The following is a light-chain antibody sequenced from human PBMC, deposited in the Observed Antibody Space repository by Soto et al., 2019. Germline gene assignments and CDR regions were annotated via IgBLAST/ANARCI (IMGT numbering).Light chain of an antibody. Sequence: DIQLTQSPSFLSASVGDRVTITCRASQGFSSYLAWYQQKPGKAPKLLIYAASTLQSGVPSRFSGSGSGTEFTLTISSLQPEDFAIYYCQQTYTTPEITFGQGTRLEIK. J-gene: IGKJ5*01. CDR1: QGFSSY. CDR3: QQTYTTPEIT. V-gene: IGKV1-9*01. CDR2: AAS.